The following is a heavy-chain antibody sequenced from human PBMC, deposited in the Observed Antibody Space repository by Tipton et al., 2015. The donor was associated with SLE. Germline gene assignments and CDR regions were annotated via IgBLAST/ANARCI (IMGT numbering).Heavy chain of an antibody. V-gene: IGHV1-46*01. J-gene: IGHJ4*02. CDR2: INPSGGST. Sequence: QLVQSGPEVKKPGASVKVSCKASGYTFTSYGISWVRQAPGQGLEWMGIINPSGGSTSYAQKFQGRVTMTRDTSTSTVYMELSSLRSEDTAVYYCARDGGYCSSTSCYTGGYFDYWGQGTLVTVSS. CDR1: GYTFTSYG. CDR3: ARDGGYCSSTSCYTGGYFDY. D-gene: IGHD2-2*02.